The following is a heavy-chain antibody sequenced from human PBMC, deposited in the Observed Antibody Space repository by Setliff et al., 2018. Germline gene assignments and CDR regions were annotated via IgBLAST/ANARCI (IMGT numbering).Heavy chain of an antibody. CDR1: GFTFSGFS. D-gene: IGHD3-22*01. J-gene: IGHJ6*03. CDR3: ARMPTSGYYASPKYYMDV. V-gene: IGHV3-21*01. Sequence: GGSLRLSCAASGFTFSGFSMNWVRQAPGKGLEWVASISPSGSFIYYADSVKGRFTISRDNSRRSVLLQIDSLRVEDTAVYFCARMPTSGYYASPKYYMDVWGKGTTVTVSS. CDR2: ISPSGSFI.